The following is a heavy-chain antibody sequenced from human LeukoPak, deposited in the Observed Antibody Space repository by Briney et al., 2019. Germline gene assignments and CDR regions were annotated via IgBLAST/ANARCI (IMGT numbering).Heavy chain of an antibody. V-gene: IGHV1-18*01. Sequence: SGKVSCKASGYTFTRYGISWVRQARGQGLEWRGWIRAYNGNTNYAQKLPGRISLTTPTSPSTAYMDLRSLRSADTSVYYCARFVSYGSLDSFDSWGQGSMATVSA. D-gene: IGHD5-18*01. CDR3: ARFVSYGSLDSFDS. CDR1: GYTFTRYG. J-gene: IGHJ3*02. CDR2: IRAYNGNT.